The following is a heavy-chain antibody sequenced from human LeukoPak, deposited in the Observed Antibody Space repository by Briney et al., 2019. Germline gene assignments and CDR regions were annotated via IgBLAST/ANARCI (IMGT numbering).Heavy chain of an antibody. Sequence: GGSLRLFCAVSGLTFRSYWMSWVRQAPGKGLEWVANINQEGSEKYFVDSVKGRFTISRDNAKNSLHLQMNTLRAEDTAVDYCARERDGRFFDYWGQGTLVTVSS. J-gene: IGHJ4*02. CDR2: INQEGSEK. D-gene: IGHD5-24*01. V-gene: IGHV3-7*01. CDR1: GLTFRSYW. CDR3: ARERDGRFFDY.